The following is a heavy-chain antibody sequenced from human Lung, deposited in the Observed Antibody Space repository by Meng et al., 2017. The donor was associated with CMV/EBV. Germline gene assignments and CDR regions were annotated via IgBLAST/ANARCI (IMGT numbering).Heavy chain of an antibody. CDR2: IHHRGST. V-gene: IGHV4-34*01. J-gene: IGHJ6*02. D-gene: IGHD2-2*01. CDR3: ARARVVTAYYYGMDV. CDR1: GGSFSGYY. Sequence: SXTXSLXCAVYGGSFSGYYWSWIRQPPGKGLEWIGEIHHRGSTNYNPSLKSRVTISVDTSKNQFSLKLSSVTAADTAVYYCARARVVTAYYYGMDVWGQGXTVTVSS.